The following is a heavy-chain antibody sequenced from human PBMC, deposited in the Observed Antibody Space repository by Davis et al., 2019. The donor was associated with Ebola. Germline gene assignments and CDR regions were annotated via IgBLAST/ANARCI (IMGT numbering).Heavy chain of an antibody. J-gene: IGHJ4*02. V-gene: IGHV3-73*01. CDR3: TNRKSEY. CDR1: GFSFSDSA. CDR2: IRSKANSYAT. Sequence: GESLKTFCSASGFSFSDSAIHWVRQASGRGLEWVGRIRSKANSYATTYAASVKGRFTISRDDSKNTAYLQMNSLKTDDTAVYYCTNRKSEYWGQGTLVTVSS.